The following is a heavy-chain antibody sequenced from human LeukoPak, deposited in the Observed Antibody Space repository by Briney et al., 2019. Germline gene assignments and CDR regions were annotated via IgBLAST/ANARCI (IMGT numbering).Heavy chain of an antibody. Sequence: GESLRLSCAASGFTFSSYWMSWVRQAPGKGLEWVANIKQDGSEKYYVDSVKGRFTISRDNAKNSLYLQMNSLRAEDTAVYYCARAVRGVVTAKSESYYFDYWGQGTLVTVSS. CDR3: ARAVRGVVTAKSESYYFDY. J-gene: IGHJ4*02. CDR1: GFTFSSYW. D-gene: IGHD2-21*02. V-gene: IGHV3-7*01. CDR2: IKQDGSEK.